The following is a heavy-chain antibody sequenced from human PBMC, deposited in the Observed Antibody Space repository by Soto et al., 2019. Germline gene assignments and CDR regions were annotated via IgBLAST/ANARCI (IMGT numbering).Heavy chain of an antibody. Sequence: GGSLRLSCAASGVTFSDYDIHGVRKATGKRLEWVSAIATSGSTHYAASVQGRFTISREDAKNSLFLQINSLRDGDTATYYCVRERLGIGTWYFDLWGRGTLVTVSS. V-gene: IGHV3-13*04. CDR3: VRERLGIGTWYFDL. CDR2: IATSGST. J-gene: IGHJ2*01. CDR1: GVTFSDYD. D-gene: IGHD7-27*01.